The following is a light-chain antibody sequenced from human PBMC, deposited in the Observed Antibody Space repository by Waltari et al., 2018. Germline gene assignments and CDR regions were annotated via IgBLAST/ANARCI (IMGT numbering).Light chain of an antibody. V-gene: IGLV1-47*01. CDR1: SSNIGSNY. CDR2: RNN. Sequence: QSVLTQPPSASGTPGQRVTISCSGSSSNIGSNYVYWYQQLPGTAPKLLSYRNNQRPSGVPARFSGSKSGTSASLAISGLRSEDEADYYCAAWDDSLRVFGGGTKLTVL. J-gene: IGLJ2*01. CDR3: AAWDDSLRV.